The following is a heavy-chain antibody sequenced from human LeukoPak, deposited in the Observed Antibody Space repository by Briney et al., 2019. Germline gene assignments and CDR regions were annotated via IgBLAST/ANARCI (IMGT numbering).Heavy chain of an antibody. CDR2: IIPILGIA. CDR3: ARDREGPWFDP. J-gene: IGHJ5*02. Sequence: SVTVSYKASGGTFSIYAISWVRQAPGQGLEWMGRIIPILGIANYAQKFQGRVTITADKSTSTAYMELSSLRSEDTAVYYCARDREGPWFDPWGQGTLVTVSS. CDR1: GGTFSIYA. V-gene: IGHV1-69*04.